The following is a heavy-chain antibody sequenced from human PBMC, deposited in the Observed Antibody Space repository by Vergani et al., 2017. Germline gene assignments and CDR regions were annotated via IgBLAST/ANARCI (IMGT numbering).Heavy chain of an antibody. V-gene: IGHV4-34*01. J-gene: IGHJ6*03. D-gene: IGHD4-11*01. Sequence: QVQLQQWGGGLLKPSETLSLTCVVNGGSFTSYHWTWIRQSPGEGLEWVGDIYHTGRPDYNPSLKSRLTMSVDKSLNQFSLTLNSLTATDTAIYFCARVNTETNGHRYYYYYMDVWGQGTAVTVS. CDR3: ARVNTETNGHRYYYYYMDV. CDR2: IYHTGRP. CDR1: GGSFTSYH.